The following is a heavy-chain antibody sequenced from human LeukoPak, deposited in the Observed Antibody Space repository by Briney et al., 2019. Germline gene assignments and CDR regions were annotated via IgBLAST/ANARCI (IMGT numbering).Heavy chain of an antibody. CDR2: IYYSGST. V-gene: IGHV4-31*03. J-gene: IGHJ3*02. D-gene: IGHD3-9*01. CDR1: GGSISSGGYY. Sequence: PSETLSLTCTVSGGSISSGGYYWSWIRQHPGKGLEWIGYIYYSGSTYYNPSLKSRVTISVDTSKNQFSLKLSSVTAADTAVYYCARGGKMDVLRYFDWLSQGTHDAFDIWGQGTMVTVSS. CDR3: ARGGKMDVLRYFDWLSQGTHDAFDI.